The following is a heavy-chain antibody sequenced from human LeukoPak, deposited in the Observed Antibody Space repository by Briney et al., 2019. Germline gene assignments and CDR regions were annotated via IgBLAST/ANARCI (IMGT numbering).Heavy chain of an antibody. J-gene: IGHJ4*02. CDR2: ISGSGGST. V-gene: IGHV3-23*01. CDR1: GFTFSSYG. Sequence: GGTLRLSCAASGFTFSSYGMSWVRQAPGKGLEWVSAISGSGGSTYYADSVKGRFTISRDNSKNTLYLQMNSLRAEDTAVYYCAKGLRYFDFADYWGQGTLVTVSS. D-gene: IGHD3-9*01. CDR3: AKGLRYFDFADY.